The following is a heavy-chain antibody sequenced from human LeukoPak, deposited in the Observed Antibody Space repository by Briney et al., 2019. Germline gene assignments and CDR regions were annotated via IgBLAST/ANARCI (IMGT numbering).Heavy chain of an antibody. CDR2: IYYSGST. V-gene: IGHV4-39*07. CDR1: GGSITSSSYY. D-gene: IGHD2-15*01. Sequence: SETLSLTCTVSGGSITSSSYYWGWIRQPPGKGLECIGSIYYSGSTYYNPSLKSRVTISVDTSKNQFSLKLSSVTAADTAVYYCASLSSGGSWAIDYWGQGTLVTVSS. J-gene: IGHJ4*02. CDR3: ASLSSGGSWAIDY.